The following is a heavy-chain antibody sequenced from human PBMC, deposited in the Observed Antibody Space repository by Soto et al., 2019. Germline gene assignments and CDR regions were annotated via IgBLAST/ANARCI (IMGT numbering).Heavy chain of an antibody. CDR3: AKDRVWSSTSPFDP. CDR2: IYHSGST. Sequence: SETLSLTCAVSGGSISSSNWWSWVRQPPGKGLEWIGEIYHSGSTNYNPSLKSRVTISVDKSKNQFSLKLSSVTAADTAVYYCAKDRVWSSTSPFDPWGQGTLVTVSS. CDR1: GGSISSSNW. J-gene: IGHJ5*02. D-gene: IGHD2-2*01. V-gene: IGHV4-4*02.